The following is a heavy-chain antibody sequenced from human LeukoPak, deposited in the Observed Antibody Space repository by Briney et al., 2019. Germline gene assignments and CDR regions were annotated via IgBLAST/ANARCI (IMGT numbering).Heavy chain of an antibody. J-gene: IGHJ2*01. CDR2: IGHDGTTE. Sequence: PGGSLRLSCAVSGLTFSNYGIQWVRQAPGKGLEWVAFIGHDGTTEYYTDSVKGRFTVSRDNSKNTVHLQMNSLRAEDTAVFYCAKDSSTYGYQYFDLWGRGTRVIVSS. CDR1: GLTFSNYG. D-gene: IGHD5-18*01. V-gene: IGHV3-30*02. CDR3: AKDSSTYGYQYFDL.